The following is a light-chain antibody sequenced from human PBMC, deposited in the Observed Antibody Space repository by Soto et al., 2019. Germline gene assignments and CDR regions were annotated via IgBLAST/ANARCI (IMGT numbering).Light chain of an antibody. J-gene: IGKJ1*01. CDR3: QQYNDYSWK. V-gene: IGKV1-5*03. CDR1: ESIRSW. CDR2: KAS. Sequence: DIQMTQSPSILSASVGDRVTITCRASESIRSWLAWYQQVPGKAPKLLIYKASNLQIGVPSRFSGSGSGTEFTLTISSLQPDDFAIYYCQQYNDYSWKFGQGTKVEIK.